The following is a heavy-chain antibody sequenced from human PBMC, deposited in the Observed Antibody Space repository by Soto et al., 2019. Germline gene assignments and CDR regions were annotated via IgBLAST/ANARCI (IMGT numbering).Heavy chain of an antibody. D-gene: IGHD2-21*02. CDR2: FSGSGGGT. CDR3: AKEAASGCYHLDY. CDR1: GFTFSTYV. Sequence: PGGSLRLSCAASGFTFSTYVMSWVRQAPGKGLEWVSGFSGSGGGTYYADSVKGRFTISRDNSKNTLYLQMNSLGAEDTAVYYCAKEAASGCYHLDYWGQGTLVTVSS. J-gene: IGHJ4*02. V-gene: IGHV3-23*01.